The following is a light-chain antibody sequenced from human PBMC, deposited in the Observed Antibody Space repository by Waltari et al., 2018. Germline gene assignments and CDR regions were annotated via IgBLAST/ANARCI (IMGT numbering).Light chain of an antibody. J-gene: IGKJ1*01. CDR2: HAS. V-gene: IGKV1-12*01. CDR3: QQSGTFPPT. CDR1: QDIRTW. Sequence: DIRMTQSPSSVSASVGDRVTITCRASQDIRTWLAWYQQKPGKAPRPLIYHASGLQSGVPTRFRGSGSGTYVTLTISSLQPEDFATYSCQQSGTFPPTFGPGTKVEI.